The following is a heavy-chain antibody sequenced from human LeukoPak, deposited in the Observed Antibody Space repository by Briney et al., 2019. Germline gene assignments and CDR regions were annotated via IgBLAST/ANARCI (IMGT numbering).Heavy chain of an antibody. CDR3: ARADCSTSCYNDYYYMDV. V-gene: IGHV1-46*01. D-gene: IGHD2-2*02. CDR1: GYTFTSYY. Sequence: VASVKVSCKASGYTFTSYYMHWVRQAPGQGLEWMGIINPSGGSTSYAQKFQGRVTMTRDTSTSTVYMELSSLRSDDTAVYYCARADCSTSCYNDYYYMDVWGKGTTVTVSS. CDR2: INPSGGST. J-gene: IGHJ6*03.